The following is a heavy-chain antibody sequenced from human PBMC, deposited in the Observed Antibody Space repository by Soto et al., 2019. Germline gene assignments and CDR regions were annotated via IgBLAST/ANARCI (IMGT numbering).Heavy chain of an antibody. CDR2: IYYSGST. J-gene: IGHJ6*02. D-gene: IGHD1-26*01. V-gene: IGHV4-30-2*05. CDR1: GGSISSGGYS. CDR3: ARGQGDLYYYYGMDV. Sequence: SETLSLTCAVSGGSISSGGYSWSWIRQPPGKGLEWIGYIYYSGSTYYNPSLKSRVTISVDTSKNQFSLKLSSVTAADTAVYYCARGQGDLYYYYGMDVWGQGTTVTVSS.